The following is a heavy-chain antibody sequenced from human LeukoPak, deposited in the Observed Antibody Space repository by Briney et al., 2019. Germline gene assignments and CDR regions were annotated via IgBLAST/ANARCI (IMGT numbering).Heavy chain of an antibody. V-gene: IGHV1-2*02. D-gene: IGHD6-13*01. Sequence: ASVKVSCKASGYTFTGYYMHWVRQAPGQGLEWMGWINPNSGGTNYAQKFQGRVTMTRDTSISTAYMELSRLRSDDTAVYYCARDQEIAAAGAPHYFDYWGQGTLVTVSS. CDR1: GYTFTGYY. CDR3: ARDQEIAAAGAPHYFDY. J-gene: IGHJ4*02. CDR2: INPNSGGT.